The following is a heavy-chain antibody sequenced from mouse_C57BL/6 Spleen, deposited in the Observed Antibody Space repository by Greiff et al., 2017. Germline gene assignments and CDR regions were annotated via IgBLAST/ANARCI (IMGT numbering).Heavy chain of an antibody. CDR2: IWGGGRT. CDR3: AKRGEQLRLQGAMDY. CDR1: GFSLTSYG. J-gene: IGHJ4*01. Sequence: QVQLTESGPGLVAPSQSLSITCTVSGFSLTSYGVDWVRQPPGKGLEWLGVIWGGGRTNYNSALMSRLSISKENSKSQVFLKMNSLQTDDTAMYYCAKRGEQLRLQGAMDYWGQGTSVTGSS. D-gene: IGHD3-2*02. V-gene: IGHV2-9*01.